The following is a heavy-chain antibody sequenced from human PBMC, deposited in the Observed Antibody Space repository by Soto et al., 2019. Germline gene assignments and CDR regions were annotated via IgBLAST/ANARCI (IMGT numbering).Heavy chain of an antibody. CDR1: GGSISTYY. Sequence: QVQLQASGPGLVKPSETLSLTCTVSGGSISTYYWSWIRQPPGKGLEWIGYIHYSGSTNYNASLKSRCSMSVDTSKNPFSMKLSSVTAADTAVYYCARHSLSSGWRDNWFDPWGQGTLVTVSS. CDR2: IHYSGST. D-gene: IGHD6-19*01. CDR3: ARHSLSSGWRDNWFDP. J-gene: IGHJ5*02. V-gene: IGHV4-59*08.